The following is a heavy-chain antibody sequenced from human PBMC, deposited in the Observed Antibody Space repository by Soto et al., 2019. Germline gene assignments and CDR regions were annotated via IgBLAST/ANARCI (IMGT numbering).Heavy chain of an antibody. CDR1: GYTFTSYY. D-gene: IGHD3-3*01. J-gene: IGHJ3*02. V-gene: IGHV1-46*01. CDR2: INPSGGST. Sequence: QVQLVQSGAEVKKPGASVKVSCKASGYTFTSYYMHWVRQAPGQGLEWMGIINPSGGSTSYAQKYQGRDTTTRDTSTSTVYMELSSLRSEDTAMYYCARYRDFWSSTYDAFDIWGQGTMVTVSS. CDR3: ARYRDFWSSTYDAFDI.